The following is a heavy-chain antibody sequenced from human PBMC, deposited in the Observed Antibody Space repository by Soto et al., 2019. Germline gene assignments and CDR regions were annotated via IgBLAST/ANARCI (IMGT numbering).Heavy chain of an antibody. J-gene: IGHJ4*02. CDR3: ARDPTPRAYCRGDCYLVY. Sequence: QVQLVESGGGVVQPGRSLRLSCAASGFTFSSYAMHWVRQAPGKGLEWVAVISYDGSNKYYADPVKGRFTISRDNSKNTXXLQMHSLRAEDTAVYYCARDPTPRAYCRGDCYLVYWGQGTLVTVSS. CDR1: GFTFSSYA. D-gene: IGHD2-21*02. V-gene: IGHV3-30-3*01. CDR2: ISYDGSNK.